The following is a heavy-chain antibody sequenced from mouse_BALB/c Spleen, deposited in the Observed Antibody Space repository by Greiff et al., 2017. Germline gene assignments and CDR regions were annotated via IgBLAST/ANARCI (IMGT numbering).Heavy chain of an antibody. V-gene: IGHV8-8*01. CDR3: ARGGYYFDY. CDR1: GFSLSTSGMS. Sequence: QVTLKVSGPGILQPSQTLSLTCSFSGFSLSTSGMSVGWIRQPSGKGLEWLAHIWWNDDKYYNPVLKSRLTNSKDTSNNQVILKIASVVTADTATYSCARGGYYFDYWGQGTTLTVSS. J-gene: IGHJ2*01. CDR2: IWWNDDK.